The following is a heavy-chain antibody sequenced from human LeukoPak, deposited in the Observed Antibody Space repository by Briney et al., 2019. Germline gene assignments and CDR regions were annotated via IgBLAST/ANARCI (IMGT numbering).Heavy chain of an antibody. CDR3: GRDLSGWYGPDY. CDR2: IYTGGGR. V-gene: IGHV3-53*01. D-gene: IGHD6-19*01. J-gene: IGHJ4*02. Sequence: GGTLRLFCAASGFTFSSYGMSWVRQAPGKELEWVSVIYTGGGRYYADSVRGRFTISRDNAKNSLYLQMDSLRVEDTALYYCGRDLSGWYGPDYWGQGTLVTVSS. CDR1: GFTFSSYG.